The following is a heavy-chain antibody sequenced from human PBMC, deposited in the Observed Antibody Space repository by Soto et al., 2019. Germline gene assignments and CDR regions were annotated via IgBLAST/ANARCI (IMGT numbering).Heavy chain of an antibody. CDR1: GDSMSEYF. V-gene: IGHV4-59*01. CDR3: ARDGYDGSVSPYPAX. J-gene: IGHJ4*02. CDR2: IYYLGST. D-gene: IGHD3-10*01. Sequence: PAETLSLTCTVSGDSMSEYFWSWVRQSPGKGLEWIVYIYYLGSTDYKHSLKSRVTISVDTSKSQFSLKLNSVTAADTAIYYCARDGYDGSVSPYPAXWGPGIQVTVSX.